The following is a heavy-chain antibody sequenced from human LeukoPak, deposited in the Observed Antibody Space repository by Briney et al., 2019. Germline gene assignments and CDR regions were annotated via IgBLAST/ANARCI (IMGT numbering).Heavy chain of an antibody. CDR3: ASLAGGIAANP. D-gene: IGHD6-13*01. V-gene: IGHV4-39*07. CDR1: GGSISSSSYY. Sequence: PSETLSLTCTVSGGSISSSSYYWGWIRQPPGKGLEWIGSIYYSGSTYYNPSLKSRVTISVDTSKNQFSLKLSSVTAAGPARYYWASLAGGIAANPWGQGTLVTVSS. CDR2: IYYSGST. J-gene: IGHJ5*02.